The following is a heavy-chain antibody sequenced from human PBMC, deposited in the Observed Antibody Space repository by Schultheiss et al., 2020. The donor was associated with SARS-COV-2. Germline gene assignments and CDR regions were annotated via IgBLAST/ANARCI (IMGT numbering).Heavy chain of an antibody. D-gene: IGHD2-2*02. CDR2: IKSKTDGGTT. V-gene: IGHV3-15*01. Sequence: GESLKISCAASGFTFSSYAMHWVRQAPGKGLEWVGRIKSKTDGGTTDYAAPVKGRFTISRDDSKNTLYLQMNSLKTEDTAVYYCTTGGCSSTSCYNYYYYGMDVWGQGTTVTVSS. CDR1: GFTFSSYA. J-gene: IGHJ6*02. CDR3: TTGGCSSTSCYNYYYYGMDV.